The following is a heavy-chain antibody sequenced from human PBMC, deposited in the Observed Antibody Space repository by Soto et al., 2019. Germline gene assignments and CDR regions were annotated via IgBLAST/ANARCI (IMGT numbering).Heavy chain of an antibody. J-gene: IGHJ4*02. CDR1: GYTFSNYD. CDR2: ISADNGNT. Sequence: QVQLVQSGAEVQKPGASVRVSCKASGYTFSNYDITWVRQAPGQGLEWMGWISADNGNTNYAQRLQGRVTMTTATSTSTAYMEPRSMRSDDTAVYYCARGIVAAGNIYDRVRGLYFDYWGQGTLVTVSS. CDR3: ARGIVAAGNIYDRVRGLYFDY. V-gene: IGHV1-18*04. D-gene: IGHD6-13*01.